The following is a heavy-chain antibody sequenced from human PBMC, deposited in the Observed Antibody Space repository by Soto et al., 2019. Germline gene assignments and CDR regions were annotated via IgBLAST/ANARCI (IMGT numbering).Heavy chain of an antibody. D-gene: IGHD2-2*01. CDR1: GFSLSTSGVG. V-gene: IGHV2-5*02. Sequence: QITLKESGPTLVKPTQTLTLTCTFSGFSLSTSGVGVGWIRQPPGKALEWLALIYWDDDKRYSPSLKSRLTITKDTSKNQVVLTMTNMDPVDTATYYCAHSPNCSRTSCYLRSDNWFDPWGQGTLVTVSS. CDR2: IYWDDDK. CDR3: AHSPNCSRTSCYLRSDNWFDP. J-gene: IGHJ5*02.